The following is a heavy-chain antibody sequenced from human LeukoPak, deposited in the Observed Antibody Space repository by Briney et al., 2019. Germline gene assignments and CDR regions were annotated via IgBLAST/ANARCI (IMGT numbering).Heavy chain of an antibody. Sequence: SETLSLTCSVSGGSIRSTTYYWGWIRQPPGKGLEWIGSIYYSGNTYYSPSLMSRVTISVDTSKNQFSLILRSVTAADTAVYYCARAPHFFDTSGSRYYFDYWGQGTLVTVSS. CDR3: ARAPHFFDTSGSRYYFDY. CDR2: IYYSGNT. CDR1: GGSIRSTTYY. D-gene: IGHD3-22*01. V-gene: IGHV4-39*07. J-gene: IGHJ4*02.